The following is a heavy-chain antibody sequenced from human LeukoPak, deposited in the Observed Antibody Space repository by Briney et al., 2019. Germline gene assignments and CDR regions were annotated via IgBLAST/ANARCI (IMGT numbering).Heavy chain of an antibody. CDR1: GFTLCDHN. J-gene: IGHJ4*02. CDR3: ARAPSGLDY. V-gene: IGHV3-72*01. CDR2: TTNKAHSYTT. D-gene: IGHD2-15*01. Sequence: GGSLRLSCAVSGFTLCDHNMDWVRQAPGKGLEWVGRTTNKAHSYTTEYAASVKGRFTISRDDSQNSLYLQMNSLKTEDTAVYYCARAPSGLDYWGQGILVTVSS.